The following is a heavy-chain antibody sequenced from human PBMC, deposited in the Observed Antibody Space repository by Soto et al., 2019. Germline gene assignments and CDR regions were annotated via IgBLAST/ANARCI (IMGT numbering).Heavy chain of an antibody. Sequence: GGSLRLSCAASGFTFDDYAMHWVRQAPGKGLEWVSGISWNSGSIGYADSVKGRFTISRDNAKNSLYLQMNSLRAEDTALYYCAKGRREMATTMDYWGQGTLVTVSS. J-gene: IGHJ4*02. CDR3: AKGRREMATTMDY. CDR2: ISWNSGSI. D-gene: IGHD5-12*01. V-gene: IGHV3-9*01. CDR1: GFTFDDYA.